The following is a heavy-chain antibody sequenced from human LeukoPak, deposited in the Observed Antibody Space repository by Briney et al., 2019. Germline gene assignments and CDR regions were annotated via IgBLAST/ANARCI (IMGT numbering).Heavy chain of an antibody. D-gene: IGHD5-18*01. J-gene: IGHJ4*02. CDR3: ASRIQLWRNRNSGVDY. CDR1: GFTFSSYS. V-gene: IGHV3-21*01. CDR2: ISSSSSYI. Sequence: VKPGVSLRLSCAASGFTFSSYSMNWVRQAPGKGLEWVTSISSSSSYIYYADSVKGRFTISRDNPKNSLYLQMNSLRAEDTAVYYCASRIQLWRNRNSGVDYWGQGTLVTVSS.